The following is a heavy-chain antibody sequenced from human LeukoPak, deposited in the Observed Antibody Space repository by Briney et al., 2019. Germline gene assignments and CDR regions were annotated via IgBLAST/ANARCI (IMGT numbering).Heavy chain of an antibody. CDR3: ARRTRNWLDP. CDR2: IDPSDSYT. Sequence: GESLKISCKDSGYSFTNYWISWVRQMPGKGLEWMGRIDPSDSYTNYSPSFQGHVTISADKSISTAYLQWSSLKASDTAMYYCARRTRNWLDPWGQGTLVTVSS. V-gene: IGHV5-10-1*01. J-gene: IGHJ5*02. CDR1: GYSFTNYW.